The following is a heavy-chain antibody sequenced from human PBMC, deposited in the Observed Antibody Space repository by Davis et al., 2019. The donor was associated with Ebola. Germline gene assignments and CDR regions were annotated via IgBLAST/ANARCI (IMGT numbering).Heavy chain of an antibody. CDR3: ARDKGTTAYYYYGMDV. CDR2: INPYSGGT. V-gene: IGHV1-2*06. D-gene: IGHD4-11*01. J-gene: IGHJ6*04. CDR1: GYTFTSYY. Sequence: AASVKVSCKASGYTFTSYYMHWVRQAPGQGLEWMGRINPYSGGTNYAQKFLGRVTMTRDTSISTVYMELSRLRSDDTAVYYCARDKGTTAYYYYGMDVWGKGTTVTVSS.